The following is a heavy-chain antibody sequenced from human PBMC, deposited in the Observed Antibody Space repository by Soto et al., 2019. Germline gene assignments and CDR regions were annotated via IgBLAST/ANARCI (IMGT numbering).Heavy chain of an antibody. CDR3: AKTNSYYYISTGYGSAFDS. J-gene: IGHJ4*02. Sequence: EVQLLEAGGGLVQPGGSLRLSCEGSGFTFQAYAMSWVRLSPGKGLEWVAAITGSGGTTYYADSVKGRFTISRDNSKKSLFLHMSSLRPEDTAVYFCAKTNSYYYISTGYGSAFDSWGQGTRVTVSS. D-gene: IGHD3-22*01. CDR1: GFTFQAYA. CDR2: ITGSGGTT. V-gene: IGHV3-23*01.